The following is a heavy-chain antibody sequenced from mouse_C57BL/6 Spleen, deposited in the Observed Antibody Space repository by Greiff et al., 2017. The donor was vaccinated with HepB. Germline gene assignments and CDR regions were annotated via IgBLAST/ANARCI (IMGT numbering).Heavy chain of an antibody. D-gene: IGHD1-1*02. V-gene: IGHV1-19*01. J-gene: IGHJ2*01. Sequence: EVKLQQSGPVLVKPGASVKMSCKASGYTFTDYYMNWVKQSHGKSLEWIGVINPYNGGTSYNQKFKGKATLTVDKSSSTSYMELNSLTSEDSAVYYCARGDYGGYYFDYWGQGTTLTVSS. CDR3: ARGDYGGYYFDY. CDR2: INPYNGGT. CDR1: GYTFTDYY.